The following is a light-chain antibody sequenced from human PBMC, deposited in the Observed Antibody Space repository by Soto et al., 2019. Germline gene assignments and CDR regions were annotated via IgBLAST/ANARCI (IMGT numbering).Light chain of an antibody. J-gene: IGKJ5*01. CDR1: QGIGNG. V-gene: IGKV1-17*01. CDR3: LRHNDYPIT. CDR2: AAS. Sequence: DIQMTQSPSSLAASVGDRVTITCRASQGIGNGLSWFQQKPGKAPKRLIYAASTLQSGVPSRFSGSGSGTEFTLTSSSLQPEDFATYYCLRHNDYPITFGQGTRLEIK.